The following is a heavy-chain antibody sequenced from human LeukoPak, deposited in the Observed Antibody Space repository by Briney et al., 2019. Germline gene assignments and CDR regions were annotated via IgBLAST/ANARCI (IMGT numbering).Heavy chain of an antibody. CDR2: INPNSGDT. Sequence: ASVKVSCKASGYIFTAYYLHWARQAPGKGLEWMGWINPNSGDTSYAQKFQGRVTLTSDTSINTAYMELSSLRFDDTAVYFCARRISGYGWYYFDYWGQGTLVTVSS. J-gene: IGHJ4*02. CDR1: GYIFTAYY. D-gene: IGHD5-12*01. CDR3: ARRISGYGWYYFDY. V-gene: IGHV1-2*02.